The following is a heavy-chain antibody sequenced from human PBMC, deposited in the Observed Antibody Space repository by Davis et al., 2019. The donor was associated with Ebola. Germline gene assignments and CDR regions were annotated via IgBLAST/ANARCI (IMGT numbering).Heavy chain of an antibody. CDR3: AKEGYGDYDIDY. V-gene: IGHV3-30*18. Sequence: PGGSLRFSCAASGLTFSSYGMHWVRQAPGKGLEWVALISYDGSNKYYADSVKGRFTISRDNSKNTLYLQMNSLRAEDTAVYYCAKEGYGDYDIDYWGQGTLVTVSS. J-gene: IGHJ4*02. CDR2: ISYDGSNK. D-gene: IGHD4-17*01. CDR1: GLTFSSYG.